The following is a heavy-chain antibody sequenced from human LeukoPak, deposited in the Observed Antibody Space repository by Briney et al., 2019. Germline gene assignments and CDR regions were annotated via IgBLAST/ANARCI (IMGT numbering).Heavy chain of an antibody. Sequence: ASVKVSCKASGYTFTGYYMHWVRQAPGQGLEWMGRINPNSGSTNYAQKFQGRVTMTRDTSISTAYRERGRLRSDDKAVYYCARRVQLERRLGNAFDIWGQGTMVTVSS. V-gene: IGHV1-2*06. CDR1: GYTFTGYY. CDR3: ARRVQLERRLGNAFDI. J-gene: IGHJ3*02. CDR2: INPNSGST. D-gene: IGHD1-1*01.